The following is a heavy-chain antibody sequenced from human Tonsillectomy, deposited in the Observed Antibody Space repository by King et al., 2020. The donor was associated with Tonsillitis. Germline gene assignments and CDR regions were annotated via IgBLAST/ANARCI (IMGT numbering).Heavy chain of an antibody. D-gene: IGHD3-16*01. CDR2: INHRGRT. CDR1: GGSFSDYY. J-gene: IGHJ4*02. Sequence: VQLQQWGAGLLKPSESLTLTCAVYGGSFSDYYWSWVRQTPGKGLEWVGEINHRGRTNYNPSLKSRVTISADTSKNQFSLKLTSVTAADTAVYFCARVFSVRLGVLLYPYYFDSGGQDPRLTVST. CDR3: ARVFSVRLGVLLYPYYFDS. V-gene: IGHV4-34*01.